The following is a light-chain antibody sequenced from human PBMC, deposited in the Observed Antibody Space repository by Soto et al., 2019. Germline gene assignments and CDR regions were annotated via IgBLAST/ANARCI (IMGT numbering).Light chain of an antibody. CDR1: QSVSSN. CDR3: QQYNKWPPIT. J-gene: IGKJ5*01. Sequence: EIVMTQSPVTLSVSPGERATLSCRASQSVSSNLAWYQQKPGQAPRLLIYGASTRATGVPARFSGSGSGTEFTLTISSLQSEDFAVYYCQQYNKWPPITFGQGTRLEIK. V-gene: IGKV3-15*01. CDR2: GAS.